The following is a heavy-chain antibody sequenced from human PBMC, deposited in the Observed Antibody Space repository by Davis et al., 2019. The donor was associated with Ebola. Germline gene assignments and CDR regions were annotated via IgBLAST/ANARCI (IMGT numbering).Heavy chain of an antibody. CDR3: ARHTPNPGGARYYGMDV. J-gene: IGHJ6*02. Sequence: GESLKISCAASGFTFRNYAMSWVRQAPGKGLEWVANIEPSGSEKYYVDSVKGRFTISRDNAKNSLYLQMNSLRAEDTAVYYCARHTPNPGGARYYGMDVWGQGTTVTVSS. CDR1: GFTFRNYA. V-gene: IGHV3-7*01. D-gene: IGHD4/OR15-4a*01. CDR2: IEPSGSEK.